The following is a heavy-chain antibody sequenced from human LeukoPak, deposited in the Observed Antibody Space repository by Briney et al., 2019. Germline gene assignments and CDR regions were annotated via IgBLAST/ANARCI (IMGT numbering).Heavy chain of an antibody. J-gene: IGHJ3*02. CDR1: GGSFSGYY. D-gene: IGHD3-3*01. V-gene: IGHV4-59*01. CDR2: ISYSGST. CDR3: ARAPIFGVVKSAFDI. Sequence: SETLSLTCAVYGGSFSGYYWSWIRQPPGKGLEWVGYISYSGSTNYNPSLKSRVTISVDTSKNQFSLKLSSVTAADTAVYYCARAPIFGVVKSAFDIWGQGTMVTVSS.